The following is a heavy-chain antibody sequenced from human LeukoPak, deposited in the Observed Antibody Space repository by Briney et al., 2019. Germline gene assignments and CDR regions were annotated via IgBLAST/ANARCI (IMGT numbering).Heavy chain of an antibody. Sequence: SETLSLTCTVSGGSISSYYWSWIRQPAGKGLEWIGRIYTSGSTNYNPSLKSRVTMSVDTSKNQFSLKLCSVTAADTAVYYCARDKTYYYDSGAFDIWGQGTMVTVSS. CDR1: GGSISSYY. J-gene: IGHJ3*02. CDR3: ARDKTYYYDSGAFDI. D-gene: IGHD3-22*01. V-gene: IGHV4-4*07. CDR2: IYTSGST.